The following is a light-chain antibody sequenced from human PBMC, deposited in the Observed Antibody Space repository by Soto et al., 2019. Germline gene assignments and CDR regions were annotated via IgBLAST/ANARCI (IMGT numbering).Light chain of an antibody. CDR3: QQSYSSPPT. Sequence: DIQKTPAQSSLSASLGGRLTITCQASQDISNYLNWYQQKPGKAPKLLIFAASSLQSGVPSRFSGSRSGPDFTLTISSLQPEDFATYYCQQSYSSPPTFGQGTKGDIK. J-gene: IGKJ1*01. CDR2: AAS. CDR1: QDISNY. V-gene: IGKV1-39*01.